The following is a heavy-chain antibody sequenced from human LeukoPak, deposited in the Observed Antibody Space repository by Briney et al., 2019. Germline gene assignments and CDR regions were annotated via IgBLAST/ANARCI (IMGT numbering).Heavy chain of an antibody. D-gene: IGHD3-10*01. V-gene: IGHV3-23*01. J-gene: IGHJ4*02. CDR3: ARDARVQKWFGELLKTTTYYFDY. CDR2: ISGPGRTT. Sequence: GGSLRLSCAASGFTFSSYGMTWVRQAPGKGLEWVSAISGPGRTTYYADSVMGRFTISRDNSKNTLYLQMNSLRAEDTAVYYCARDARVQKWFGELLKTTTYYFDYWGQGTLVTVSS. CDR1: GFTFSSYG.